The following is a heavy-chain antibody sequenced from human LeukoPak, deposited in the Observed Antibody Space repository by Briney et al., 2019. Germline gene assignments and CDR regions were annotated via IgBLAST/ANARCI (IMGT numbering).Heavy chain of an antibody. D-gene: IGHD3-10*01. CDR2: IFYSGSP. CDR1: GGSISIYS. CDR3: VRRYGSGYNWLDP. Sequence: QTSETLSLTCTVTGGSISIYSWSWIRPPPGKGLEWNGEIFYSGSPNYNRSLKSRVTISVDTPQNQFPLKLHSVTAADTAVYYCVRRYGSGYNWLDPWGQGTLVTISS. V-gene: IGHV4-59*08. J-gene: IGHJ5*02.